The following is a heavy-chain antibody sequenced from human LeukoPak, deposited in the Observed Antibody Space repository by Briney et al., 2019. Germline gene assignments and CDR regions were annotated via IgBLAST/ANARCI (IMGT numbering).Heavy chain of an antibody. D-gene: IGHD1-26*01. CDR2: IYYSGST. Sequence: SETLSLTCTVSGGSISSYYWSWIRQPPGKGLEWIGYIYYSGSTNYNPSLKSRVTISADTSKNQFSLKLSSVTAADTAVYYCAKSGSYSFFIDYWGQGTLVTVSS. CDR3: AKSGSYSFFIDY. V-gene: IGHV4-59*12. J-gene: IGHJ4*02. CDR1: GGSISSYY.